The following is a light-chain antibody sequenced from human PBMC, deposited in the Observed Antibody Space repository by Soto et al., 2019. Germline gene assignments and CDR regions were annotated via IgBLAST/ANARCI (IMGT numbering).Light chain of an antibody. Sequence: SALTQPASGSGSPGQSITISCTGTSREVGGYNYVSWYQQHPGKAPKLMIYDVSNRPSGVSNRFSGSKSGNTASLTISGLQAEDEADYYCSSYTSSSTLLYVFGTGTKVTVL. J-gene: IGLJ1*01. CDR1: SREVGGYNY. V-gene: IGLV2-14*01. CDR2: DVS. CDR3: SSYTSSSTLLYV.